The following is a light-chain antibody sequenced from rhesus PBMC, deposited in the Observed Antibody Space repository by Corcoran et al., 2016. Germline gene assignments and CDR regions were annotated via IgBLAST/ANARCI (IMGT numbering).Light chain of an antibody. CDR3: YQHSSVYFT. Sequence: QVILTQSPATLSLSPGERATLSCRASQSVSSYLAWYQQTPGQAPRLLIYGASSRATGIPERFRGSGSGTYFTLPISSLGPEDVGVYHCYQHSSVYFTFGPGTKLDIK. CDR1: QSVSSY. CDR2: GAS. V-gene: IGKV3-10*01. J-gene: IGKJ3*01.